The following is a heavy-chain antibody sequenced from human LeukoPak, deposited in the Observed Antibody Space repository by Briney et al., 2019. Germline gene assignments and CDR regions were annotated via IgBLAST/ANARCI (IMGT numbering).Heavy chain of an antibody. V-gene: IGHV3-48*04. D-gene: IGHD3-9*01. CDR3: ARGGDILTGYYIADY. Sequence: PGGSLRLSCAASGFTFSSYAMTWVRQAPGKGLEWVSYISSSGSTIYYADSVKGRFTISRDNAKNSLYRQMNSLRAEDTAVYYCARGGDILTGYYIADYWGQGTLVTVSS. J-gene: IGHJ4*02. CDR2: ISSSGSTI. CDR1: GFTFSSYA.